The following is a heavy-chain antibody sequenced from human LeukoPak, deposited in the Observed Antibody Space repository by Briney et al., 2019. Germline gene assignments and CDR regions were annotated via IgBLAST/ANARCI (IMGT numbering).Heavy chain of an antibody. Sequence: GGSLRLSCAASGFTFSSYEMNWVRQAPGKGLEWVSYISSSGSTIYYADSVKGRFTISRDNAKNSLYLQMNSLRAEDTAVYYCAELGITLIGGVWGKGTTVTVSS. CDR2: ISSSGSTI. V-gene: IGHV3-48*03. J-gene: IGHJ6*04. D-gene: IGHD3-10*02. CDR3: AELGITLIGGV. CDR1: GFTFSSYE.